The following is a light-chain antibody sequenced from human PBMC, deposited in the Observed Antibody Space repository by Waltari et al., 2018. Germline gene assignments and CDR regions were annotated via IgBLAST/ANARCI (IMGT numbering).Light chain of an antibody. V-gene: IGKV1-39*01. CDR1: QSISSY. CDR2: AAS. Sequence: DIQMTQSPSSLSASVGDRVTITCRASQSISSYLNWYQQKPGTAPKLLIYAASSLQSGVPSRFSGSGSGTDFTLTISSLQPEDFATYYCQQSYSTRETFGPGTKVDIK. CDR3: QQSYSTRET. J-gene: IGKJ3*01.